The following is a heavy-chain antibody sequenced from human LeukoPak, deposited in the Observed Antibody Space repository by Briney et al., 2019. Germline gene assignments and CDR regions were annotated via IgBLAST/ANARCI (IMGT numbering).Heavy chain of an antibody. D-gene: IGHD3-9*01. CDR2: IYTSGST. V-gene: IGHV4-59*10. CDR1: GGSISSYY. J-gene: IGHJ5*02. Sequence: PLETLSLTCAVSGGSISSYYWSWIRHPAGKWLDLVGRIYTSGSTNYNPYLKGRVTMSVDTSKTQFSLKLSSVTAADAAVYYWARGVSTDILTGYLSEWFDPWGQGTLVTVSS. CDR3: ARGVSTDILTGYLSEWFDP.